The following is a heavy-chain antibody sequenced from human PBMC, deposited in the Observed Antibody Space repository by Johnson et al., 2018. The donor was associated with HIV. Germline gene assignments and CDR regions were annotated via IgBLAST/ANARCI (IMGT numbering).Heavy chain of an antibody. CDR2: IKKDGSEK. D-gene: IGHD1-26*01. CDR1: GFIISSYW. J-gene: IGHJ3*02. CDR3: ARDQSGSYVWWAHDAFDI. Sequence: VLLVESGGGVVRPGGSLRLSCAASGFIISSYWMTWVRQAPGKGLEWVANIKKDGSEKSYADSVKGRFTISRDNSKNTLYLQMNSLRAEDTAVYYCARDQSGSYVWWAHDAFDIWGQGTMVTVSS. V-gene: IGHV3-7*01.